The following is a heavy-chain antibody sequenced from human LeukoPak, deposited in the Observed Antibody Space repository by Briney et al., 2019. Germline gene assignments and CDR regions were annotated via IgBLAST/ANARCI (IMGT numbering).Heavy chain of an antibody. Sequence: GGSLRLSCAASGFIFSSHGMHWVRQAPGKGLEYVSGISYNGGSTYYANSVKGRFTISGDNSKDTLYLQMGSLRAEDMAVYFCARDFNWAFASWGQGTLVTVSS. CDR3: ARDFNWAFAS. J-gene: IGHJ4*02. CDR2: ISYNGGST. D-gene: IGHD1-1*01. CDR1: GFIFSSHG. V-gene: IGHV3-64*01.